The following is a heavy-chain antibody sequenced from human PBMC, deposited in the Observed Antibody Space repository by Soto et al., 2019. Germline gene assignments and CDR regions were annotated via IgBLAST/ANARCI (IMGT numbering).Heavy chain of an antibody. CDR1: SGSIGSYC. J-gene: IGHJ4*02. D-gene: IGHD1-1*01. CDR3: AEELDSLGGVGY. CDR2: IYYSGST. Sequence: PSETLSLTCSVSSGSIGSYCWSWIRQPPGKGVEWNGYIYYSGSTKYNPSLKSRVTISIDMLKNQFTRNLRSVTAADTAVSYGAEELDSLGGVGYWGQGTLVSVAP. V-gene: IGHV4-59*13.